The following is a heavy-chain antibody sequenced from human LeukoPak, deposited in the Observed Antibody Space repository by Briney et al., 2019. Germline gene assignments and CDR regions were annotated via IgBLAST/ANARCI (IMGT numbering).Heavy chain of an antibody. Sequence: GGSLRLSCAASGFTFGSYSMNWVRQAPGKGLEWVSSISSSSSYIYYADSVKGRFTISRDNAKNSLYLQMNSLRAEDTAVYYCARVEGYCSGGSCYNWFDPRGQGTLVTVSS. CDR3: ARVEGYCSGGSCYNWFDP. V-gene: IGHV3-21*01. CDR1: GFTFGSYS. D-gene: IGHD2-15*01. J-gene: IGHJ5*02. CDR2: ISSSSSYI.